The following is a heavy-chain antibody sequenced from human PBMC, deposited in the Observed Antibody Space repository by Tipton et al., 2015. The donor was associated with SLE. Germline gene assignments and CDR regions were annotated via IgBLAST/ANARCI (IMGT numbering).Heavy chain of an antibody. Sequence: TLSLTCTVSGGSISSYYWSWIRQPPGKGLEWIGEINHSGSTNYNPSLKSRITISVDTSKNQFSLKLSSVTAADTAVYYCARGGRVGATSTGDLDYWGQGTLVTVSS. J-gene: IGHJ4*02. V-gene: IGHV4-34*01. D-gene: IGHD1-26*01. CDR1: GGSISSYY. CDR2: INHSGST. CDR3: ARGGRVGATSTGDLDY.